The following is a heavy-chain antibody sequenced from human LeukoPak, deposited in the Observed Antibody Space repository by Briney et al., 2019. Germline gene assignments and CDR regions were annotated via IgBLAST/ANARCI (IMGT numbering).Heavy chain of an antibody. D-gene: IGHD2-15*01. CDR2: ISAYNGNT. J-gene: IGHJ5*02. Sequence: VASVKVSCKASGYTFTSYGISWVRQAPGQGLEWMGWISAYNGNTNYAQKLQGRVTMTTDTSTSTAYMELRSLRSDDTAVYYCARDFLPLVVAAFNWFDPWGQGTLVTVSS. CDR3: ARDFLPLVVAAFNWFDP. V-gene: IGHV1-18*01. CDR1: GYTFTSYG.